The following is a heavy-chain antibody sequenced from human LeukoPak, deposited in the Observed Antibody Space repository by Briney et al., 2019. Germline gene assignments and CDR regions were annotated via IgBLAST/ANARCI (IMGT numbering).Heavy chain of an antibody. D-gene: IGHD2-21*01. CDR1: GFTFSTYF. J-gene: IGHJ3*02. V-gene: IGHV3-30-3*01. CDR3: ARERQDTILHSGAFDI. CDR2: IASDGSHT. Sequence: GGSLRLSCAASGFTFSTYFMHWARQAPGKGLEWVADIASDGSHTFYVESVKGRFTISRDNSKNTLYLQMNSLRAEDTAVYFCARERQDTILHSGAFDIWGQGTMVTVSS.